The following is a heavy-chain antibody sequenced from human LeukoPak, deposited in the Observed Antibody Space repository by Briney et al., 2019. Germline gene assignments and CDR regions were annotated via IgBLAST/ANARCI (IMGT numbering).Heavy chain of an antibody. D-gene: IGHD1-26*01. Sequence: GGSLRLSCAASGFTFSSYAMSWVRQAPGKGLEWVSAISGSGGSTYYADSVKGRFTIPRDNSKNTLYLQMNSLRAEDTAVYYCAKDRPSYSGSYLRDYWGQGTLVTVSS. CDR1: GFTFSSYA. J-gene: IGHJ4*02. CDR2: ISGSGGST. CDR3: AKDRPSYSGSYLRDY. V-gene: IGHV3-23*01.